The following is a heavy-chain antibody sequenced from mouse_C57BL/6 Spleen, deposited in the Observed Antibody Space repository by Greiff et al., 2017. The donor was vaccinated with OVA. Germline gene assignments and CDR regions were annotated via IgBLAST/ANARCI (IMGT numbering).Heavy chain of an antibody. Sequence: QVQLQQPGAELVKPGASVKLSCKASGYTFTSYWMHWVKQRPGQGLEWIGMIHPNSGSTNYNEKFKSKATLTVDKSSSTAYMQLSSLTSEDSAVYYCARPYSNSAWFAYWGQGTLVTVSA. CDR2: IHPNSGST. J-gene: IGHJ3*01. CDR3: ARPYSNSAWFAY. CDR1: GYTFTSYW. V-gene: IGHV1-64*01. D-gene: IGHD2-5*01.